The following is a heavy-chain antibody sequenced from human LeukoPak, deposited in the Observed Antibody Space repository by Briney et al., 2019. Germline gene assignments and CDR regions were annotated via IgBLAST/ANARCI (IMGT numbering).Heavy chain of an antibody. CDR1: GGSISSGDYY. D-gene: IGHD4-17*01. J-gene: IGHJ2*01. V-gene: IGHV4-30-4*08. CDR2: INHSGST. Sequence: SQTLSLTCTVSGGSISSGDYYWSWIRQPPGKGLEWIGEINHSGSTNYNPSLKSRVTISVDTSKNQFSLKLSSVTAADTAVYYCARGPRWAYGDYVVYFDLWGRGTLVTVSS. CDR3: ARGPRWAYGDYVVYFDL.